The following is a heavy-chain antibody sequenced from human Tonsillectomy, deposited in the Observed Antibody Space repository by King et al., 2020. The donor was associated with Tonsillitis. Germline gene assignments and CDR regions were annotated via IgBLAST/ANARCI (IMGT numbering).Heavy chain of an antibody. CDR1: GYTFITYG. D-gene: IGHD5-12*01. CDR2: ISAYSGNT. CDR3: ARDVARGYSGYDSFDY. J-gene: IGHJ4*02. Sequence: VQLVESGAEVKKPGASVKVSCKASGYTFITYGISWVRQAPGQGLEWMGWISAYSGNTNYAQKVQGRVTITTDTSTSTAYMELRSLRYDDTAVYYCARDVARGYSGYDSFDYWGQGTLVIVSS. V-gene: IGHV1-18*04.